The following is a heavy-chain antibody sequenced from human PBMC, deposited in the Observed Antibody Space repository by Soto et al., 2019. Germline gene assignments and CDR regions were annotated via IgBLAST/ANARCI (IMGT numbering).Heavy chain of an antibody. CDR3: ARAAMSLVGFDP. V-gene: IGHV1-18*01. J-gene: IGHJ5*02. CDR2: ISAYNGNR. D-gene: IGHD2-8*02. CDR1: GYTFTSYG. Sequence: QVQLVQSGAEVKKPGASVKVSCKASGYTFTSYGISWVRPAPGQGLEWMGWISAYNGNRNYAQKLQGRVTLTTDTSPSTAYMALSTLRSDDTAVYSCARAAMSLVGFDPWGQGTLVTVSS.